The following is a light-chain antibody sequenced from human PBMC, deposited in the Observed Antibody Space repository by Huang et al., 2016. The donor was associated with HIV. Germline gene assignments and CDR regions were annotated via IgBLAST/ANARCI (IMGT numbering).Light chain of an antibody. J-gene: IGKJ2*01. V-gene: IGKV3-20*01. CDR3: QHYGTLFT. CDR1: QSVSGSN. CDR2: GAS. Sequence: EFILTQSPATLSLSPGERATLSCRASQSVSGSNVAWYQQTLGQAPRPHIDGASTSATGIPDRFSARGSGTDFTLTISRLEPEDCAVYYCQHYGTLFTFGQGTEVEIK.